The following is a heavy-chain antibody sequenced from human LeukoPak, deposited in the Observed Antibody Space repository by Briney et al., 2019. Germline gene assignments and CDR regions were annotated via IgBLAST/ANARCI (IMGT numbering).Heavy chain of an antibody. Sequence: GGSLRLSCAASGFTVSSSYMSWVRQAPGKGLEWVSVIYAGGTTYYPDSVKGRFTISRDNSKNTLYLQMDSLRSEDTAVYYCARENRQRGYSGYALDYWGQGTLVTVSS. D-gene: IGHD5-12*01. J-gene: IGHJ4*02. V-gene: IGHV3-53*05. CDR2: IYAGGTT. CDR3: ARENRQRGYSGYALDY. CDR1: GFTVSSSY.